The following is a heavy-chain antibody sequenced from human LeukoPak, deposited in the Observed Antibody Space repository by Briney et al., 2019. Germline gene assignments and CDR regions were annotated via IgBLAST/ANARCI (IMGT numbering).Heavy chain of an antibody. D-gene: IGHD3-22*01. V-gene: IGHV3-64*01. Sequence: GGSLRLSCAASGFTFSSYAMHWVRQAPGKGLEYVSAISSNGGSTYYANSVKGRFTISRDNSENTLYLQMGSLRAEDMAVYYCAREWEYYDSSGSDDAFDIWGQGTMVTVSS. CDR3: AREWEYYDSSGSDDAFDI. J-gene: IGHJ3*02. CDR2: ISSNGGST. CDR1: GFTFSSYA.